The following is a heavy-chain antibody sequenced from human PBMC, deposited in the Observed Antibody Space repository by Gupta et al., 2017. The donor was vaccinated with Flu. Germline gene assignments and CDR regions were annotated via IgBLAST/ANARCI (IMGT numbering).Heavy chain of an antibody. CDR3: ARGRNDYHDY. D-gene: IGHD1-14*01. J-gene: IGHJ4*02. V-gene: IGHV1-2*02. CDR2: INPNSGGT. Sequence: QVQLVQSGAEVKKPGASVKVSCKTSGYTFTGYYMHWVRQAPGQGLEWMGWINPNSGGTNYAQKCQRRVTMTRDTSISTAYMELSRLRSDDTAVYYCARGRNDYHDYCGQGTLVTVSS. CDR1: GYTFTGYY.